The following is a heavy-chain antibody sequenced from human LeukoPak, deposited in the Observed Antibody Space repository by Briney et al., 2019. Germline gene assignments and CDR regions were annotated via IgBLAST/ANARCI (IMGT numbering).Heavy chain of an antibody. Sequence: GGSLRLSCAASGFTFSSYSMNWVRQAPGKGLEWVAAINTTSGNIYYADSVKGRFTISRDNAKNSLYLQMNSLRVEDTALYYCARRAPSHDFDDWGQGTLVTVSS. CDR1: GFTFSSYS. J-gene: IGHJ4*02. CDR2: INTTSGNI. CDR3: ARRAPSHDFDD. V-gene: IGHV3-21*01.